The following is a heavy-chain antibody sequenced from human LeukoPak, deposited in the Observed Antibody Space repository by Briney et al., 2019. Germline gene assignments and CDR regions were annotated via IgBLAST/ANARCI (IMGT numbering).Heavy chain of an antibody. D-gene: IGHD3-10*01. Sequence: GGSLRLSCAASGFTFDDYGISWVRQAPGKGLEWVSGINWDGGSTGYADSVKGRFTISRDNAKNSLYLQMNSLRAEDTALYYCARKTGYYYGSGSPAMDVWGKGTTVTVSS. J-gene: IGHJ6*03. CDR1: GFTFDDYG. CDR2: INWDGGST. CDR3: ARKTGYYYGSGSPAMDV. V-gene: IGHV3-20*04.